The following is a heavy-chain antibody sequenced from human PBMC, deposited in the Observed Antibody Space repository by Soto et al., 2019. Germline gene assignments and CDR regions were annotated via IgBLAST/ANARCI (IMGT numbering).Heavy chain of an antibody. D-gene: IGHD2-8*02. CDR2: INHSGST. J-gene: IGHJ4*02. V-gene: IGHV4-30-2*01. Sequence: PSETLSLTCAVSGCSISSGGYSWSWIRQPPGKGLEWIGYINHSGSTYYNPSLKSRVTISVDTSKNQFSLKLTSVTAADTAVYYCARDKITGLFDYWGQGTLVTVSS. CDR1: GCSISSGGYS. CDR3: ARDKITGLFDY.